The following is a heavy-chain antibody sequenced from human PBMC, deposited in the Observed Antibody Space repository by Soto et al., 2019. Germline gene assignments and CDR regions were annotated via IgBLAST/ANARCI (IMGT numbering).Heavy chain of an antibody. CDR2: ISYDGSNK. J-gene: IGHJ6*02. Sequence: GGSLRLSCAASGFTFSSYGMHWVRQAPGKGLEWVAVISYDGSNKYYADSVKGRFTISRDNSKNTLYLQMNSLRAEDTAVYYCAKWECSSTSCYKDYYYGMDVWRQGTTVTVSS. CDR3: AKWECSSTSCYKDYYYGMDV. D-gene: IGHD2-2*02. V-gene: IGHV3-30*18. CDR1: GFTFSSYG.